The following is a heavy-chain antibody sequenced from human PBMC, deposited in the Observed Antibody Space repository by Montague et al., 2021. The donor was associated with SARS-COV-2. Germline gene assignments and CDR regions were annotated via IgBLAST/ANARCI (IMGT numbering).Heavy chain of an antibody. V-gene: IGHV6-1*01. J-gene: IGHJ4*02. CDR1: GDSAWSNTAA. CDR2: TNYRSKWTS. CDR3: VRDTGPAQAGFDA. D-gene: IGHD4-17*01. Sequence: CAISGDSAWSNTAAWNWIRQSPSGGLEWLGRTNYRSKWTSDYATSVEGRISIDPDTSKNQFFLHLRSVTPEDTGVYYCVRDTGPAQAGFDAWGQGTLVTVSS.